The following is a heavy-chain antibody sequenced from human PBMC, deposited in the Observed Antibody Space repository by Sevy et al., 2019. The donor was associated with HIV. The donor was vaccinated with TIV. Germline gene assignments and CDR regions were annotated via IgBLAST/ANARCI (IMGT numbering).Heavy chain of an antibody. J-gene: IGHJ4*02. V-gene: IGHV3-23*01. Sequence: GGSLRLSCAASGFTFSNYVMNWVRQAPGKGLEWVSAISGSGGSGDKTNYADSVKGRFTISRDDSKNSLYLQLNSLRAEDTAIYYCARKYDSSGYFDYWGQGTLVTVSS. CDR3: ARKYDSSGYFDY. CDR2: ISGSGGSGDKT. D-gene: IGHD3-22*01. CDR1: GFTFSNYV.